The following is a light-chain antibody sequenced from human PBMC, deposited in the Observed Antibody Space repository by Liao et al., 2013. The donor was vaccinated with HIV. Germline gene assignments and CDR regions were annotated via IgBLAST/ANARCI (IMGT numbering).Light chain of an antibody. V-gene: IGLV3-21*04. Sequence: SYELTQPPSVSVSPGKTARITCGGDNIGDKGVHWYQQKPGQAPVLVIYYDSDRPSGIPERFSGSNSGHTATLTISRVEAGDEADYYCQVWNNNIRGVVFGGGTKLTVL. CDR1: NIGDKG. J-gene: IGLJ2*01. CDR2: YDS. CDR3: QVWNNNIRGVV.